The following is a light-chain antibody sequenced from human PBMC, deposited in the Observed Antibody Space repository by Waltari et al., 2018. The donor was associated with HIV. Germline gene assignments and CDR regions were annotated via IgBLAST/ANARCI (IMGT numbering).Light chain of an antibody. Sequence: QSALTQPPSVSAAPRQRVTISCSGTRSNLGKNAVKWYRQFPGTTPTLLIYCDDLLSSGVSDRFSASKSDTSASLAISGLQSEDEADYYCAAWDDNLNAMLFGGGTRLTVL. CDR1: RSNLGKNA. CDR3: AAWDDNLNAML. J-gene: IGLJ3*02. CDR2: CDD. V-gene: IGLV1-36*01.